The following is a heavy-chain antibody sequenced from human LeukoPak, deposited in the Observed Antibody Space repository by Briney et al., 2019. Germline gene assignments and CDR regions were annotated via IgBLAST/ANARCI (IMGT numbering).Heavy chain of an antibody. D-gene: IGHD2-2*01. CDR1: GGSISSYY. CDR3: ASGPVVPAASFDY. V-gene: IGHV4-59*12. Sequence: PSETLSLTCTVSGGSISSYYWSWIRQPPGKGLEWIGYIYYSGSTNYNPSLKSRVTISVDTSKNQFSLKLSSVTAADTAVFYCASGPVVPAASFDYWGQGTLVTVSS. CDR2: IYYSGST. J-gene: IGHJ4*02.